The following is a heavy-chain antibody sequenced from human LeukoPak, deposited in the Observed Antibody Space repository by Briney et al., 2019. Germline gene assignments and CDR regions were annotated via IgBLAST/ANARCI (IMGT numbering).Heavy chain of an antibody. CDR2: IYTSGST. V-gene: IGHV4-4*07. CDR1: GGSISSYY. Sequence: SETLSLTCTVSGGSISSYYWSRIRQPAGKGLEWIGRIYTSGSTNYNPSLKSRVTMSVDTSKNQFSLKLSSVTAADTAVYYCAREREGTSHYYDSSGYYYYFDYWGQGTLVTVSS. CDR3: AREREGTSHYYDSSGYYYYFDY. D-gene: IGHD3-22*01. J-gene: IGHJ4*02.